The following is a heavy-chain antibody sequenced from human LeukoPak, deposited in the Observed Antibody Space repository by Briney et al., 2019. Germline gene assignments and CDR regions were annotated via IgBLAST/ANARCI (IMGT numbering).Heavy chain of an antibody. CDR1: GFSFSSFA. J-gene: IGHJ4*02. CDR2: ITRSSSYI. D-gene: IGHD6-19*01. Sequence: GGSLRLSCAASGFSFSSFAMSWVRQAPGKGLEWVSSITRSSSYIYYADSMKGRFTISRDNARNSLYLQMNSLRVEDTAVYYCARGSGWFLFDYWGQGTLVTVSS. V-gene: IGHV3-21*01. CDR3: ARGSGWFLFDY.